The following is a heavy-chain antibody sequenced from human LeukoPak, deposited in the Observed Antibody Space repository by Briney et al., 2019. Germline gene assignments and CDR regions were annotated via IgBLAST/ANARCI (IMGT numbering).Heavy chain of an antibody. CDR3: VRDRDYAFDF. J-gene: IGHJ3*01. V-gene: IGHV3-69-1*01. Sequence: GGSLRLSCAASGFTFSNAWMSWVRQAPGKGLEWISYSNTDGTISYADSVKGRFTISRDNAENSLYLQMNSLRDTAVYFCVRDRDYAFDFWGQGTMVTVSS. CDR2: SNTDGTI. CDR1: GFTFSNAW.